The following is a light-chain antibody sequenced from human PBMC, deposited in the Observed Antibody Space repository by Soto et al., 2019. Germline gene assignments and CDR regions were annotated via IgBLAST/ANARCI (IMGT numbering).Light chain of an antibody. CDR1: QSVTTY. Sequence: EIVLTQSPATLSLSPGERANISCRASQSVTTYLAWYQQKPGQAPRLLIYDASDRATGIPARISGSGSGTDFTLTISRLEPEDFAVYYCQQYGSSPRTFGQGTKVDIK. J-gene: IGKJ1*01. CDR2: DAS. CDR3: QQYGSSPRT. V-gene: IGKV3-20*01.